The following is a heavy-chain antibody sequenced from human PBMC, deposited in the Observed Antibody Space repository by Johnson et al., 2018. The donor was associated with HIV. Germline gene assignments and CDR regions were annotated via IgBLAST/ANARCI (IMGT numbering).Heavy chain of an antibody. CDR1: GFTFSDYA. CDR3: ARHKAVADAFDI. V-gene: IGHV3-23*04. Sequence: VQLVESGGGVVQPGRSLRLSCVVSGFTFSDYAVNWVRQAPGKGLEWVSGISGSGDNTYYADSVKGRFTISRDNSNNTLYLQMNSLRAEDTAVYYCARHKAVADAFDIWGQGTMVTVSS. J-gene: IGHJ3*02. CDR2: ISGSGDNT. D-gene: IGHD6-19*01.